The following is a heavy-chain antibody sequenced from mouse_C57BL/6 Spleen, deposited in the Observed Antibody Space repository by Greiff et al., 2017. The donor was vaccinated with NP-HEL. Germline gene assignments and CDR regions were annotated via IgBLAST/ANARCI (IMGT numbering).Heavy chain of an antibody. CDR2: IDPSDSET. V-gene: IGHV1-52*01. Sequence: QVQLQQPGAELVRPGSSVKLSCKASGYTFTSYWMHWVKQRPIQGLEWIGNIDPSDSETHYNQKFKDKATLTVDKSSSTAYMQLSSLTSEDSAVYYCASYYGSSSYFDVWGTGTTVTVSS. D-gene: IGHD1-1*01. CDR1: GYTFTSYW. CDR3: ASYYGSSSYFDV. J-gene: IGHJ1*03.